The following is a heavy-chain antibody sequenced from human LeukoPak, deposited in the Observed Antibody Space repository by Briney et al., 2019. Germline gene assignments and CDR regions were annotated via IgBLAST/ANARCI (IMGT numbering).Heavy chain of an antibody. Sequence: GGSLRLSCAASGFTFSSYAMSWVRQAPGKGLEWVSDINGSGGSTYYADSVKGRFTISRDNSKNTLYLQMNSLRAEDTAVYYCARARRIMITFGGVIVPPYFDYWGQGTLVTVSS. J-gene: IGHJ4*02. V-gene: IGHV3-23*01. CDR3: ARARRIMITFGGVIVPPYFDY. CDR2: INGSGGST. CDR1: GFTFSSYA. D-gene: IGHD3-16*02.